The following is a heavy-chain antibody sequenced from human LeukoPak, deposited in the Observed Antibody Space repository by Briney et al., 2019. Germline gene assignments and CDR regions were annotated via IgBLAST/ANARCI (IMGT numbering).Heavy chain of an antibody. V-gene: IGHV3-23*01. CDR1: GFTFTSYA. D-gene: IGHD3-9*01. J-gene: IGHJ4*02. CDR3: ATRALTGSKLYYFTY. CDR2: ISITGGGT. Sequence: GGSLRLSCAASGFTFTSYAMSWVRQAPGKGLEWGSSISITGGGTYYADSVKGRFTISRDNSKNMLYLQMDSLRVDDTAVYYCATRALTGSKLYYFTYWGQGTLVTVSS.